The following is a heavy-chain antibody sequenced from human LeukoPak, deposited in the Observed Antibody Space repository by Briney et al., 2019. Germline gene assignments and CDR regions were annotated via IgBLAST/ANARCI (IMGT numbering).Heavy chain of an antibody. CDR2: IIPIFGTA. J-gene: IGHJ4*02. Sequence: ASVKVSCKASGGTFSSYAISWVRQAPGQGLEWMGGIIPIFGTANYAQKFQGRVTITTDESTSTAYMELSSLRSEDTAVYYCARDVGYGSGSYLIQWGQGTLVTVSS. CDR3: ARDVGYGSGSYLIQ. CDR1: GGTFSSYA. V-gene: IGHV1-69*05. D-gene: IGHD3-10*01.